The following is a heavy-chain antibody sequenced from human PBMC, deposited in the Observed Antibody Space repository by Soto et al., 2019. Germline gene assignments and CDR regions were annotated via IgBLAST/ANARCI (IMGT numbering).Heavy chain of an antibody. CDR3: ARAKSEMATTYFDY. Sequence: TLSLTCTVSGGSISSGGYYWSWIRQHPGKGLEWIGYIYYSGSIYYKPPLKSRVIISVDTSKSQFSLKLSSVTAADTAVYYCARAKSEMATTYFDYWGQGTLVTVSS. CDR1: GGSISSGGYY. V-gene: IGHV4-31*03. J-gene: IGHJ4*02. D-gene: IGHD5-12*01. CDR2: IYYSGSI.